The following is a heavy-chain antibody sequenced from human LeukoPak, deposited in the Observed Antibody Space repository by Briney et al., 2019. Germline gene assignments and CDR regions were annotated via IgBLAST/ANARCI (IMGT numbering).Heavy chain of an antibody. Sequence: GSVKVSCKASGYTFTSYYIHWVRQAPGQGLEWMGIISPSGGTTNYAQKFQGRVTMTRDTSTSTVYMELSSLRSEDTAVYYCARGELLFPYGMDVWGLGTTVTVSS. CDR3: ARGELLFPYGMDV. D-gene: IGHD3-10*01. CDR2: ISPSGGTT. CDR1: GYTFTSYY. J-gene: IGHJ6*02. V-gene: IGHV1-46*01.